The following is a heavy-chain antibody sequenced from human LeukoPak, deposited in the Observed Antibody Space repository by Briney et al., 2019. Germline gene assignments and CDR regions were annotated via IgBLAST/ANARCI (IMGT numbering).Heavy chain of an antibody. J-gene: IGHJ3*02. CDR2: INYSGST. V-gene: IGHV4-34*01. Sequence: SETLSLTCAVYRGSFSGYYWSWIRQPPGKGLEWIGEINYSGSTNYNPSVKSRVTISVDTSKNQFSLKLSSVTAADTAVYYCASDILIGSLDAFDIWGQGTMVTVSS. CDR1: RGSFSGYY. CDR3: ASDILIGSLDAFDI. D-gene: IGHD3-9*01.